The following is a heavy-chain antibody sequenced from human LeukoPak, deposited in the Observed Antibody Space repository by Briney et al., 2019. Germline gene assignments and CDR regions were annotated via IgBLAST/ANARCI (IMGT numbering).Heavy chain of an antibody. Sequence: GGSLRLSYAASGFTFSSYAMSWVRQAPGKGLEWVSAISGSGGSTYYADSVKGRFTISRDNSKNTLYLQMNSLRAEDTAVYYCAKGGERREYYFDYWGQGTLVTVSS. CDR3: AKGGERREYYFDY. CDR2: ISGSGGST. CDR1: GFTFSSYA. J-gene: IGHJ4*02. V-gene: IGHV3-23*01. D-gene: IGHD3-10*01.